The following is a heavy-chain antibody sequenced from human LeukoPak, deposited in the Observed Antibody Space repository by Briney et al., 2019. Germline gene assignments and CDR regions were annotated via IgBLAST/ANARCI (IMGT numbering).Heavy chain of an antibody. CDR2: IRSSSET. D-gene: IGHD5-12*01. V-gene: IGHV3-48*01. CDR1: GFIFSQYS. CDR3: ARDAGNSGYGCDL. Sequence: GGSLRLSCAASGFIFSQYSMNWVRQAPGKGLEWVSHIRSSSETFYADSVKGRFTISRDNARNSLYLQMSNLRGEDTAIYYCARDAGNSGYGCDLWGQGTLVTVSS. J-gene: IGHJ5*02.